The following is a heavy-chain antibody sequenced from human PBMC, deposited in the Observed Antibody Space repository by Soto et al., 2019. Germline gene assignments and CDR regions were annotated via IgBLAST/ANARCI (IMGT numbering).Heavy chain of an antibody. CDR3: ARGGSLYWYFDL. D-gene: IGHD1-26*01. CDR2: INAGNGNT. Sequence: ASVKVSCEAAGYTFTSYAMHGVRQAPGQRLEWMGWINAGNGNTKYSQKFQGRVTITRDTSASTAYMELSSLRSEDTAVYYCARGGSLYWYFDLWGRGTLVTVLL. J-gene: IGHJ2*01. CDR1: GYTFTSYA. V-gene: IGHV1-3*01.